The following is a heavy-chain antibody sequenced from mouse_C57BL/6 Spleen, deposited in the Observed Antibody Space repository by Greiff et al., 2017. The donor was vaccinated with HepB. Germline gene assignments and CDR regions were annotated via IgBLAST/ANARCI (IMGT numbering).Heavy chain of an antibody. V-gene: IGHV1-22*01. Sequence: VQLQQSGPELVKPGASVKMSCKASGYTFTDYNMHWVKQSHGKSLEWIGYINPNNGGTSYNQKFKGKATLTVNKSSSTAYMELRSLTSEDSAVYYCASRDFIPTVVGYFGVWGTGTTVTVSS. CDR3: ASRDFIPTVVGYFGV. CDR2: INPNNGGT. J-gene: IGHJ1*03. D-gene: IGHD1-1*01. CDR1: GYTFTDYN.